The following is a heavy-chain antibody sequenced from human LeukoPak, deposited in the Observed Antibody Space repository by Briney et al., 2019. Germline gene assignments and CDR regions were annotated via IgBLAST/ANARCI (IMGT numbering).Heavy chain of an antibody. Sequence: ASVKVSCKASGYTFTSYGISWVRQAPGQGLEWMGWISAYNGNTNYAQKLQGRVTMTTDTSTSTAYMELRSLRSDDTAVYYCARDRTYGDPYYYYCMDVWGKGTTVTISS. CDR1: GYTFTSYG. CDR2: ISAYNGNT. CDR3: ARDRTYGDPYYYYCMDV. V-gene: IGHV1-18*01. J-gene: IGHJ6*03. D-gene: IGHD2-21*02.